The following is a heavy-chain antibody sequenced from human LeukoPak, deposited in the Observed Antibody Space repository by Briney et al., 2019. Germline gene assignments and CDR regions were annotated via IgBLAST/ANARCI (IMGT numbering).Heavy chain of an antibody. Sequence: PSETLSLTCTVSGGSISSSRYYWGWIRQPPGKGLEWIGNVYYSGSTNYNPSLKSRVTISVDTSKNQFSLGLTSVTAADTAVYYCVRHTMTYSNYYIHHWGQGTLVTVSS. J-gene: IGHJ1*01. CDR3: VRHTMTYSNYYIHH. CDR2: VYYSGST. V-gene: IGHV4-39*01. D-gene: IGHD4-11*01. CDR1: GGSISSSRYY.